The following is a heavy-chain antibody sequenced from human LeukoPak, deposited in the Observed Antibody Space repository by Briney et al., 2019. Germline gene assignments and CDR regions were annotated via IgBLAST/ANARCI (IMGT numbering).Heavy chain of an antibody. CDR1: SSSISNDYY. Sequence: KPSETLSLTCTVSSSSISNDYYWGWIRQPPGKGLEWIGNIYHTGSTYYNPSLKSRVTISVDTSKNQFSLKLSSVTAADTAVYYCAGGDYYDSSGHFDYWGQGTLVTVSS. J-gene: IGHJ4*02. CDR2: IYHTGST. D-gene: IGHD3-22*01. V-gene: IGHV4-38-2*02. CDR3: AGGDYYDSSGHFDY.